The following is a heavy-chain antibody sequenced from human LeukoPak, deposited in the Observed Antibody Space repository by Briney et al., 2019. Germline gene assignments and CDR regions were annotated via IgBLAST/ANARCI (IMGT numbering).Heavy chain of an antibody. CDR1: GYTFTSYG. V-gene: IGHV1-18*01. Sequence: ASVKVSCKASGYTFTSYGISWVRQAPGQGLEWMGWISAYNGNTNYAQKLQGRVTMTTDTSTSTAYMELRSLRSDDTAVYYCARDASSSWYYLGYYYYGMDVWGQGTTVTVSS. CDR3: ARDASSSWYYLGYYYYGMDV. CDR2: ISAYNGNT. J-gene: IGHJ6*02. D-gene: IGHD6-13*01.